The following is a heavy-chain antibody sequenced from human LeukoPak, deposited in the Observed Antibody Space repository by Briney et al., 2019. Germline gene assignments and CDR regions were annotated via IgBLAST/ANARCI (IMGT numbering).Heavy chain of an antibody. CDR3: ARIRSLSYDSSGYYLGY. CDR2: MNPNSGNT. V-gene: IGHV1-8*01. CDR1: GYTFTSYD. D-gene: IGHD3-22*01. J-gene: IGHJ4*02. Sequence: GASVKVSCKASGYTFTSYDINWVRQATGQGLEWMGWMNPNSGNTGYAQKFQGRVTMTRNTSISTAYMELSSLRSEDTAVYYCARIRSLSYDSSGYYLGYWGQGTLVTVSS.